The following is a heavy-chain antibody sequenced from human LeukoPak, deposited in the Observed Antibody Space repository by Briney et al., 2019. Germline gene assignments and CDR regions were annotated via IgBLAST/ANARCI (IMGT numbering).Heavy chain of an antibody. V-gene: IGHV5-51*01. CDR2: IYPGDSDT. J-gene: IGHJ3*02. Sequence: GESLKISCKGSGYSFTSYWIGWVRQMPGKGLEWMGIIYPGDSDTRYSPSFQGQVTISADKSISTAYLQWSSLKASDTATYYCARSYYYDSSGYYPLDAFDIWGQGTMVTVSS. D-gene: IGHD3-22*01. CDR3: ARSYYYDSSGYYPLDAFDI. CDR1: GYSFTSYW.